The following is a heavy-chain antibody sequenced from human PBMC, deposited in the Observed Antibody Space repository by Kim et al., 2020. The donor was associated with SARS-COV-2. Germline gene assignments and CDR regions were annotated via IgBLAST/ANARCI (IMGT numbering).Heavy chain of an antibody. CDR3: ARDARFWSGYYTPYYFDY. D-gene: IGHD3-3*01. V-gene: IGHV4-34*01. J-gene: IGHJ4*02. Sequence: KSRVTISVDTSKNQFSLKLSSVTAADTAVYYCARDARFWSGYYTPYYFDYWGQGTLVTVSS.